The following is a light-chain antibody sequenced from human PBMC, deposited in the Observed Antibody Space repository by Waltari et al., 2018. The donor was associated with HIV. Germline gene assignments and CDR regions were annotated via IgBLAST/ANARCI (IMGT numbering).Light chain of an antibody. CDR1: SSNIGSNY. J-gene: IGLJ2*01. CDR2: RNN. V-gene: IGLV1-47*01. CDR3: AAWDDSLSGVV. Sequence: QSVLTQPPSASGTPGQRVTISCSGSSSNIGSNYVYWYQQLPGTAPKRLIYRNNDRPSGVPDQFSGSKSGTSASLAISGLRSEDEADYYCAAWDDSLSGVVFGGGTKLTFL.